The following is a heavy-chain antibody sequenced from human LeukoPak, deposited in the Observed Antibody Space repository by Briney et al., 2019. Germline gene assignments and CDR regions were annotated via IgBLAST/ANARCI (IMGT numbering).Heavy chain of an antibody. J-gene: IGHJ4*02. CDR3: ARGEAAAGIFDY. D-gene: IGHD6-13*01. CDR1: GGSISSGSYY. CDR2: IYTSGST. Sequence: SETLSLTCTVSGGSISSGSYYWSWIRQPAGKGLEWIERIYTSGSTNYNPSLKSRVTISVDTSKNQFSLKLSSVTAADTAVYYCARGEAAAGIFDYWGQGTLVTVSS. V-gene: IGHV4-61*02.